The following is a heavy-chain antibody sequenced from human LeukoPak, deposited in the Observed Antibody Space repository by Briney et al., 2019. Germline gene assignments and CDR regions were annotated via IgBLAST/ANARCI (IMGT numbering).Heavy chain of an antibody. Sequence: SETLSLTCTVSGGSISSYYWSWIRQPPGKGLEWIGYIYYSGSTNYNPSLKSRVTISVDTSKNQFSLKLSSVTAADTAVYYCARRRTRGEFLFDYWGQGTLVTVSS. J-gene: IGHJ4*02. V-gene: IGHV4-59*08. CDR3: ARRRTRGEFLFDY. D-gene: IGHD3-16*01. CDR1: GGSISSYY. CDR2: IYYSGST.